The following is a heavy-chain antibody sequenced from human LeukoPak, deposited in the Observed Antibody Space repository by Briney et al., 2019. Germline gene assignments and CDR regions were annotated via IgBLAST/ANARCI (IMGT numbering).Heavy chain of an antibody. J-gene: IGHJ6*02. D-gene: IGHD2-15*01. CDR2: IYYSGST. CDR3: ARAPYCSGGSCYFYYYYGMDV. CDR1: GGSISSGDYY. Sequence: PSQTLSLTCTVSGGSISSGDYYWSWIRRPPGKGLEWIGYIYYSGSTYYNPSLKSRVTISVDTSKNQFSLKLSSVTAADTAVYYCARAPYCSGGSCYFYYYYGMDVWGQGTTVTVSS. V-gene: IGHV4-30-4*01.